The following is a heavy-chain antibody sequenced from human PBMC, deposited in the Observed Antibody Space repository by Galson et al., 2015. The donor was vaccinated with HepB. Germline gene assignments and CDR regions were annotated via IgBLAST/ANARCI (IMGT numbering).Heavy chain of an antibody. V-gene: IGHV3-11*01. D-gene: IGHD5-12*01. Sequence: SLRLSCAASGFTFSDYYMSWIRQAPGKGLEWVSYISSSGSTIYYADSVKGRFTISRDNAKNSLYLQMNSLRAEDTAVYYCARDSGYDKFQVRVWGQGTTVTVSS. CDR1: GFTFSDYY. CDR2: ISSSGSTI. J-gene: IGHJ6*02. CDR3: ARDSGYDKFQVRV.